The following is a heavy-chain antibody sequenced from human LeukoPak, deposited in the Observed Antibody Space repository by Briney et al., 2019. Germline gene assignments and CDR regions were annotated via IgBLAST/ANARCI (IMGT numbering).Heavy chain of an antibody. Sequence: SETLSLTCTMSGDSTNTYFWSWIRQPPGKGLEWIGYIYYTGTTNYNPSLKSRVTISVDTSKNQFSLRLSSVTAADTAVYYCARGGYCSGGSCYPTYDYWGQGTLVTVSS. J-gene: IGHJ4*02. V-gene: IGHV4-59*01. D-gene: IGHD2-15*01. CDR2: IYYTGTT. CDR3: ARGGYCSGGSCYPTYDY. CDR1: GDSTNTYF.